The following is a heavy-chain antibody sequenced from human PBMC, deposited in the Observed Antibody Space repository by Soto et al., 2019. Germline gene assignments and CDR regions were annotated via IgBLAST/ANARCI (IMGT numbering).Heavy chain of an antibody. CDR2: ITWNSRVL. Sequence: EVQLVESGGRLVQPGRSLRLSCVGTGLNFDDFAMHWVRQAPGKGLEWVSGITWNSRVLAYADSVKGRFTISWDNARNSLYLQMDSLRDEDTALYYCAKVRYDFWSPYYFDSWGQGTLVTVSS. J-gene: IGHJ4*02. CDR3: AKVRYDFWSPYYFDS. CDR1: GLNFDDFA. V-gene: IGHV3-9*01. D-gene: IGHD3-3*01.